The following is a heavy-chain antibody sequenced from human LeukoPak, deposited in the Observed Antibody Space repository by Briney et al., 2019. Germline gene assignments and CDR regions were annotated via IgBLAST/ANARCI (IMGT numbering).Heavy chain of an antibody. CDR3: ARWSGVVPAAIPTYYYYYYMDV. CDR1: GGTFSSYA. Sequence: ASVKVSCKASGGTFSSYAISWVRQAPGQGLEWMGRIIPILGIANYAQKFQGRVTITADESTSTAYMELSSLRSEDTAVYYCARWSGVVPAAIPTYYYYYYMDVWGKGTTVTVSS. CDR2: IIPILGIA. J-gene: IGHJ6*03. D-gene: IGHD2-2*02. V-gene: IGHV1-69*04.